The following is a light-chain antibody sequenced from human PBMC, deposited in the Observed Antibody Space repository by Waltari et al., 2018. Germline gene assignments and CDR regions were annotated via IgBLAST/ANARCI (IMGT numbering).Light chain of an antibody. CDR1: QSVGSSS. CDR2: RAS. V-gene: IGKV3-20*01. CDR3: QQHGTLPAT. J-gene: IGKJ1*01. Sequence: DIVLTQSPGTASLSPGERVTLSCRASQSVGSSSLAWYQQKPGQAPRLVIYRASRRATGIPYRFSGSGSGTDFSLTISRLEPEDFAVYYCQQHGTLPATFGQGTKVEIK.